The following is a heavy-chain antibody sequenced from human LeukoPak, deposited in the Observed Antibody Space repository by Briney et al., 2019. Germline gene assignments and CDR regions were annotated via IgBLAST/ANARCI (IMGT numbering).Heavy chain of an antibody. J-gene: IGHJ4*02. V-gene: IGHV3-7*01. CDR1: GITFSNYW. D-gene: IGHD3-22*01. Sequence: PGGSLRLSCAASGITFSNYWMSWVRQAPGKGLEWVANIKQGGSEKYYVDSVKGRFTISRDNAKNSLYLQMNSLRAEDTAVYYCARGAYYYEDWGQGTLVTVSS. CDR2: IKQGGSEK. CDR3: ARGAYYYED.